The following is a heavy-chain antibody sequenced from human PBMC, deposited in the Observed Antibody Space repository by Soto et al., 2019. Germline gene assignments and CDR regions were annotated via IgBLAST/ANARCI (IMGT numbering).Heavy chain of an antibody. Sequence: QVQLVKSGAEVKKPGASVKVPCKASGYTFTSYGITWVRQAPGQGLEWMGWISAYNGNTNYAQKLQGRVTMTTDTSTSTAYMELRSLRSDDTAVYYCARTSLISSGATQSGYWGQGTLVTVSS. CDR1: GYTFTSYG. V-gene: IGHV1-18*01. CDR3: ARTSLISSGATQSGY. J-gene: IGHJ4*02. D-gene: IGHD1-26*01. CDR2: ISAYNGNT.